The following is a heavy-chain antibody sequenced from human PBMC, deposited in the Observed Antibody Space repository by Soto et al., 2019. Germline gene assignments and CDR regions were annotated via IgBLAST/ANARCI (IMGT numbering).Heavy chain of an antibody. Sequence: GGSLRLSCAASGFTFSSYAMSWVRQAPGKGLEWVSAISGSGGSTYYADSVKGRFTISRDNSKNTLYLQMNSLRAEDTAVYYCARRQVGATRPLDYWGQGTLVTVSS. CDR2: ISGSGGST. V-gene: IGHV3-23*01. J-gene: IGHJ4*02. CDR1: GFTFSSYA. D-gene: IGHD1-26*01. CDR3: ARRQVGATRPLDY.